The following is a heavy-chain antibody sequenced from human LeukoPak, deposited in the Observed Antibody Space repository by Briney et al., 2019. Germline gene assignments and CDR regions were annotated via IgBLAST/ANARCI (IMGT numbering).Heavy chain of an antibody. CDR2: IYYSGST. J-gene: IGHJ3*02. CDR3: AREREWDYGDYSDAFDI. D-gene: IGHD4-17*01. CDR1: GGSISSYY. Sequence: PSETLSLTCTVSGGSISSYYWSWIWQPPGKGLEWIGYIYYSGSTNYNPSLKSRVTISVDTSKNQFSLKLSSVTAADTAVYYCAREREWDYGDYSDAFDIWGQGTMVTVSS. V-gene: IGHV4-59*01.